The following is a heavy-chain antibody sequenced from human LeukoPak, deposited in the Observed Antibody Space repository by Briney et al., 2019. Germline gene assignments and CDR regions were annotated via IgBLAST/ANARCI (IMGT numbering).Heavy chain of an antibody. D-gene: IGHD3-10*01. CDR3: ARQLRGSADYYFDY. CDR1: GGSISSSSYY. CDR2: IYYSGST. Sequence: SETLSLTCTVSGGSISSSSYYWGWIRQPPGKGLEWIGSIYYSGSTYYNPSLKSRVTISVDTSKNQFSLKLSSVTAADTAVYYCARQLRGSADYYFDYWGQGTLVTVSS. J-gene: IGHJ4*02. V-gene: IGHV4-39*01.